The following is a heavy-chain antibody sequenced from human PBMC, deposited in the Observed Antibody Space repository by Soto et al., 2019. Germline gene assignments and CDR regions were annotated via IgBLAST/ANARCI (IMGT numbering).Heavy chain of an antibody. Sequence: GASVKVSCKASGGTFSSYAISWVRQAPGQGLEWMGGIIPIFGTANYAQKFQGRVTITADESTSTAYMELSSLRSDDTAVYYCAGSYGSGSLYYYYYYGMDVWGQGTTVTVSS. CDR1: GGTFSSYA. D-gene: IGHD3-10*01. J-gene: IGHJ6*02. CDR2: IIPIFGTA. V-gene: IGHV1-69*13. CDR3: AGSYGSGSLYYYYYYGMDV.